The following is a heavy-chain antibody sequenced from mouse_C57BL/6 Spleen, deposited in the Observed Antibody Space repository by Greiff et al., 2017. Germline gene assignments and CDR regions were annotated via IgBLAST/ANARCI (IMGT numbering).Heavy chain of an antibody. D-gene: IGHD1-1*01. V-gene: IGHV1-69*01. CDR1: GYTFTSYW. CDR3: ARNSLHYYGSGYGYFDV. J-gene: IGHJ1*03. CDR2: IDPSDSYT. Sequence: QVQLQQSGAELVMPGASVKLSCKASGYTFTSYWMHWVKQRPGQGLEWIGEIDPSDSYTNYNQKFKGKSTLTVDKSSSTAYMQLSSLTSEDSAVYYCARNSLHYYGSGYGYFDVWGTGTTGTVSS.